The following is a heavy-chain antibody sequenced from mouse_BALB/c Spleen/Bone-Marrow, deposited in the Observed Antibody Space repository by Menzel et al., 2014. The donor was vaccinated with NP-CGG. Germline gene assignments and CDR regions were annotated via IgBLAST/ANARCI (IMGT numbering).Heavy chain of an antibody. V-gene: IGHV1-7*01. CDR2: INPSTGYT. CDR3: ARSYGNYVDY. D-gene: IGHD2-1*01. Sequence: VQLVESGAELPKPGAPVKMSCKASGYTFTNYWMHWVKQRPGQGLEWIGYINPSTGYTDYNQKFKDKATLTADKSSSTAYMQLSSLTSEDSAVYYCARSYGNYVDYWGQGTTLTVSS. CDR1: GYTFTNYW. J-gene: IGHJ2*01.